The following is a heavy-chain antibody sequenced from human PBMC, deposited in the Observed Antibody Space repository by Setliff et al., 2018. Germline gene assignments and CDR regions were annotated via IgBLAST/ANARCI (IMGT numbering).Heavy chain of an antibody. D-gene: IGHD5-18*01. CDR2: TIPIFGST. J-gene: IGHJ6*03. CDR3: AREGVDTRSSTDYRYYMDV. V-gene: IGHV1-69*05. Sequence: GASVKVSCKASGGTFSSYGISWVRQAPGQGLEWMGGTIPIFGSTNYAQKFQDRVTIITDESTSTAYMELRSLRTEDTAVYYCAREGVDTRSSTDYRYYMDVWGKGTKVTVSS. CDR1: GGTFSSYG.